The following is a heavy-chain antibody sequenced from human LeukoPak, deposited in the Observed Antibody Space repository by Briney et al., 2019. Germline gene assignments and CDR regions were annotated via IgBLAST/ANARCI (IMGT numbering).Heavy chain of an antibody. D-gene: IGHD3-9*01. CDR2: ISYDGSNK. Sequence: PGGSLRLSCAASGFTFSSYGMHWVRQAPGKGLEWVAVISYDGSNKYYADSVKGRFTISRDNSKNTLYLQMNSLRAEDTAVYYCAKGPGILTGSPNFDYWGQGTLVTVSS. J-gene: IGHJ4*02. CDR3: AKGPGILTGSPNFDY. CDR1: GFTFSSYG. V-gene: IGHV3-30*18.